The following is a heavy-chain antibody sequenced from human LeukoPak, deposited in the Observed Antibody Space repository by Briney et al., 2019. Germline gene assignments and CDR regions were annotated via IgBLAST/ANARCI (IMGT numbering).Heavy chain of an antibody. Sequence: GGSLRLSCTASGFTFGDYAMSWVRQAPGKGLEWVGFIRSKAYGGTTEYAASVKGRFTISRDDSKSIAYLQMNNLKTEDTAVYYCTRDSTYDFWSGYIPYYYYGMDVWGQGTTVTVSS. CDR3: TRDSTYDFWSGYIPYYYYGMDV. J-gene: IGHJ6*02. CDR1: GFTFGDYA. CDR2: IRSKAYGGTT. V-gene: IGHV3-49*04. D-gene: IGHD3-3*01.